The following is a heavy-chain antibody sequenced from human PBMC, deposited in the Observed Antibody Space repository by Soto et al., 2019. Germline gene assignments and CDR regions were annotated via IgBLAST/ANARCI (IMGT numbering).Heavy chain of an antibody. Sequence: SETLSLTCTVSGGSISSSSYYWGWIRQPPGKGLEWIGSIYYSGSTYYNPSLKSRVTISVDTSKNQFSLKLSSVTAADTAVYYCARSSSGWLNWFDPWGQGALVTVAS. V-gene: IGHV4-39*01. J-gene: IGHJ5*02. D-gene: IGHD6-19*01. CDR3: ARSSSGWLNWFDP. CDR2: IYYSGST. CDR1: GGSISSSSYY.